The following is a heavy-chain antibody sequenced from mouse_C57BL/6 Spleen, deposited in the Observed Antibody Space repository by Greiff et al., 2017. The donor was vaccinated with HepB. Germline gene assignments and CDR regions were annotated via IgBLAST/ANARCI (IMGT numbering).Heavy chain of an antibody. CDR3: ARGHYGSSYFDY. CDR1: GYTFTSYW. CDR2: IYPSDSET. Sequence: QVQLQQSGAELVRPGSSVKLSCKASGYTFTSYWMDWVKQRPGQGLEWIGNIYPSDSETHYNQKFKDKATLTVDKSSSTAYMQLSSLTSEDSAVYYCARGHYGSSYFDYWGQGTTLTVSS. D-gene: IGHD1-1*01. J-gene: IGHJ2*01. V-gene: IGHV1-61*01.